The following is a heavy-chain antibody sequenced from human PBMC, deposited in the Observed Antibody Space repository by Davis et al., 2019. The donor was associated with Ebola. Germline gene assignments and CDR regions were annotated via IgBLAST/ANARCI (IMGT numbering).Heavy chain of an antibody. J-gene: IGHJ4*02. CDR1: GSSSSSFW. CDR3: AREGRVFALDY. Sequence: HTGGSLRPSCPASGSSSSSFWMHWVRQLPGKGLVWVSRINTDGSLTGYGDSVQGRFIISRDNAKNTVYLQMNDLRAEDTAVYYCAREGRVFALDYWGQGALVTVSS. D-gene: IGHD3-3*01. V-gene: IGHV3-74*01. CDR2: INTDGSLT.